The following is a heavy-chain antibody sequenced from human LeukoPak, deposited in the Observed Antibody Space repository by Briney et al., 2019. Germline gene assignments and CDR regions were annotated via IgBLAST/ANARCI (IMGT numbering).Heavy chain of an antibody. D-gene: IGHD3-22*01. CDR3: AGDEDYYDSSGYV. J-gene: IGHJ4*02. CDR1: GGTFSSYA. V-gene: IGHV1-69*13. CDR2: IIPIFGTA. Sequence: SVKVSCKASGGTFSSYAISWVRQAPGQGLEWMGGIIPIFGTANYAQKFQGRVTITADESTSTAYMELSSLRSEDTAVYYCAGDEDYYDSSGYVWRQGTLVTVSS.